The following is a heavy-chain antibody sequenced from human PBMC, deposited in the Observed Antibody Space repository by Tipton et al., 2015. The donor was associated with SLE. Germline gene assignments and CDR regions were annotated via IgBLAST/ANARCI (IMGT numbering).Heavy chain of an antibody. Sequence: SLRLSCAASGFTFSDYYMSWIRQAPGKGLEWVSYISSSSSYTNYAGSVKGRFTISRDNAKNSLYLQMNSLRAEDTAVYYCARDFPPVEYSSSVREDYFDYWGQGTLVTVSS. J-gene: IGHJ4*02. V-gene: IGHV3-11*05. CDR3: ARDFPPVEYSSSVREDYFDY. D-gene: IGHD6-6*01. CDR2: ISSSSSYT. CDR1: GFTFSDYY.